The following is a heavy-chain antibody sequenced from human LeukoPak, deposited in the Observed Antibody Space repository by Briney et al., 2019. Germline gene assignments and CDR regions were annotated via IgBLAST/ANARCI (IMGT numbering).Heavy chain of an antibody. CDR2: ISGSGGST. J-gene: IGHJ4*02. D-gene: IGHD3-22*01. CDR3: AKARGGVYDSSGYPLDY. V-gene: IGHV3-23*01. CDR1: GFTFSSYA. Sequence: PGGSLRLSCAASGFTFSSYAMSWVRQAPGKGLEWVSAISGSGGSTYYADCVKGRFTISRDNSKNTLYLQMNSLRAEDTAVYYCAKARGGVYDSSGYPLDYWGQGTLVTVSS.